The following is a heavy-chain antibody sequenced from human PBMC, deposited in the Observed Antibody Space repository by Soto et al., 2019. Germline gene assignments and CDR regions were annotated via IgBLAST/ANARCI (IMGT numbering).Heavy chain of an antibody. D-gene: IGHD2-2*01. V-gene: IGHV1-69*01. CDR3: ARVVPGEVAWFVP. J-gene: IGHJ5*02. CDR2: IIPFLRTP. Sequence: QGQLVQSGAEVQQPGSSVKVSCKTFGGTFSSHPIAWVRQAPGQGLERLGGIIPFLRTPHYAQRFQVRVSITSDESATTVYMEMTSLRSEDTAVYYWARVVPGEVAWFVPWCQGALVTVSS. CDR1: GGTFSSHP.